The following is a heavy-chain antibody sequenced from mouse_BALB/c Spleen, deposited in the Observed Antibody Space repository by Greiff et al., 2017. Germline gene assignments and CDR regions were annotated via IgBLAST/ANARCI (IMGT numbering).Heavy chain of an antibody. CDR3: ARSKYGNYDYAMDY. J-gene: IGHJ4*01. Sequence: QVQLQQSGAELVRPGTSVKISCKASGYAFTNYWLGWVKQRPGHGLEWIGDIYPGSGNTYYNEKFKGKATLTTDKSSSTAYMQLSRLTSEDSAVYFCARSKYGNYDYAMDYWGQGTSVTVSS. V-gene: IGHV1-63*01. D-gene: IGHD2-10*02. CDR1: GYAFTNYW. CDR2: IYPGSGNT.